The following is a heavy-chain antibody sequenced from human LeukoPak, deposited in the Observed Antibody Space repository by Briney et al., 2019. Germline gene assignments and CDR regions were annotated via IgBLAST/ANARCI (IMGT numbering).Heavy chain of an antibody. CDR1: GFTFSNAW. D-gene: IGHD6-19*01. V-gene: IGHV4-59*01. J-gene: IGHJ6*03. CDR3: ARNSGSGWSYYMDV. Sequence: GSLRLSCAASGFTFSNAWMNWVRQAPGKGLEWIGYIYYSGSTNYNPSLKSRVTISVDTSKNQFSLKLSSVTAADTAVYYCARNSGSGWSYYMDVWGKGTTVTISS. CDR2: IYYSGST.